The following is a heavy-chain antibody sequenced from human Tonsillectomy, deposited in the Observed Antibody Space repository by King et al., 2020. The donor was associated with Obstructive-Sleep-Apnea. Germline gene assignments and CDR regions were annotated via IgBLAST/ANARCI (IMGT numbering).Heavy chain of an antibody. V-gene: IGHV3-43*01. J-gene: IGHJ4*02. CDR3: AKDISASSSWYYFDY. CDR2: INWDGGST. D-gene: IGHD6-13*01. Sequence: VQLVESGGVVVQPGGSLRLSCAASGFIFDDYTMHWVRHAPGKGLEWVSLINWDGGSTYYADSVKGRFTISRDNSKKSLYLQMNSLRTEDTALYYCAKDISASSSWYYFDYWGQGTLVTVSS. CDR1: GFIFDDYT.